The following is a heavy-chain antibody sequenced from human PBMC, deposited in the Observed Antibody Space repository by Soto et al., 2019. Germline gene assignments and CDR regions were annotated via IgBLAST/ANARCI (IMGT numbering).Heavy chain of an antibody. CDR2: ANDYGSAT. J-gene: IGHJ4*02. Sequence: EVQLVESGGGLVQPGGSLRLSCAASGFTFSSYWMHWVRQAPGKGLVWVARANDYGSATEYADSVKGRFTISRDNAKNTLYLQMNSLRAEDTAVYFCVRDQTYIGNYFDSWGQGTLVTVSS. D-gene: IGHD1-26*01. CDR1: GFTFSSYW. V-gene: IGHV3-74*01. CDR3: VRDQTYIGNYFDS.